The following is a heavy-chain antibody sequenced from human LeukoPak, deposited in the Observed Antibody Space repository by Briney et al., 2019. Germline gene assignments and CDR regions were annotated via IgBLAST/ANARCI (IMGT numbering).Heavy chain of an antibody. CDR2: ISSSSSTI. D-gene: IGHD4-17*01. CDR1: GFTFSSYS. Sequence: PGGSLRLSCAASGFTFSSYSMNWVRQAPGKGLEWVSYISSSSSTIYYADSVKGRFTISRDNAKNSLYLQMNSLRAEDTAVYYCASDPPGYGDYDEVGYFQHWGQGTLVTVSS. V-gene: IGHV3-48*01. CDR3: ASDPPGYGDYDEVGYFQH. J-gene: IGHJ1*01.